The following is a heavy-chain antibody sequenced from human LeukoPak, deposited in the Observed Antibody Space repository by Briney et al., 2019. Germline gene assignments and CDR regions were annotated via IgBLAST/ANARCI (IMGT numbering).Heavy chain of an antibody. D-gene: IGHD6-13*01. CDR1: GFAFNTYA. CDR3: AKGPYTTSGYAGYDY. CDR2: ISVSGSST. J-gene: IGHJ4*02. Sequence: GGSLRLSCAASGFAFNTYAMCWVRQAPGKGLQWVSSISVSGSSTYSADSVRGRFTISRDNSKNTLYLQMDSLRVADTAVYYCAKGPYTTSGYAGYDYWGQGTLVTVSS. V-gene: IGHV3-23*01.